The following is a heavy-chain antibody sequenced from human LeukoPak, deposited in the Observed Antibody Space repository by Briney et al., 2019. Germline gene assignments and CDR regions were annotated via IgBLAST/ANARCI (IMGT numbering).Heavy chain of an antibody. CDR2: ILPIFGTA. Sequence: GASVKVSCKASGGTFSSYTISWVRQAPGQGLEWMGGILPIFGTANYAQKFQGRVTITADESTSTAYMELSSLRSEYTAMYYCARSGGSSQGWFDPWGQGALVTVSS. J-gene: IGHJ5*02. D-gene: IGHD2-15*01. CDR1: GGTFSSYT. V-gene: IGHV1-69*13. CDR3: ARSGGSSQGWFDP.